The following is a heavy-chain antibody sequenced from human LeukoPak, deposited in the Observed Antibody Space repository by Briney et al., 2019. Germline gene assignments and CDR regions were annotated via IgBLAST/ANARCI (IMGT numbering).Heavy chain of an antibody. Sequence: GGSLRPSCAASGFTFSSYGMHWVRQAPGKGLEWVAVIWYDGSNKYYADSVKGRFTISRDNSKNTLYLQMNSLRAEDTAVYYCARDRQWLVLNYWGQGTLVTVSS. J-gene: IGHJ4*02. CDR1: GFTFSSYG. CDR2: IWYDGSNK. D-gene: IGHD6-19*01. CDR3: ARDRQWLVLNY. V-gene: IGHV3-33*01.